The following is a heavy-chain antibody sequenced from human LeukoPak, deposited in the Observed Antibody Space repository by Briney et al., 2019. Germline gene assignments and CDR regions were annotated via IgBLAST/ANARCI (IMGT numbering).Heavy chain of an antibody. D-gene: IGHD5-18*01. CDR2: IYYSGST. CDR3: ARHRDYSYAPYYFDY. V-gene: IGHV4-39*01. CDR1: GGSISSSSYY. Sequence: PSETLSLTCTVSGGSISSSSYYWGWIRQPPGKGLEWIGSIYYSGSTYYNPSLKSRVTISVDTSKNQFSLKLSSVTAADTAVYYCARHRDYSYAPYYFDYWGQGTLVTVSS. J-gene: IGHJ4*02.